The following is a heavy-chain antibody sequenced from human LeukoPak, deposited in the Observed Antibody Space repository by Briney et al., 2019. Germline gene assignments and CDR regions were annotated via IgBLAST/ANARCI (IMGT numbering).Heavy chain of an antibody. Sequence: GGSLRLSCFASGFTLNSYTMHWVRQAPGKGLGYVLGISSTGDNTKHAHSVEDRFTITRDNSMNTLFLQMGSLRVDDMAVYYCVRDPKRWLQLGGGRYFDYWGQGTLVSVSS. CDR2: ISSTGDNT. CDR3: VRDPKRWLQLGGGRYFDY. V-gene: IGHV3-64*01. D-gene: IGHD5-24*01. J-gene: IGHJ4*02. CDR1: GFTLNSYT.